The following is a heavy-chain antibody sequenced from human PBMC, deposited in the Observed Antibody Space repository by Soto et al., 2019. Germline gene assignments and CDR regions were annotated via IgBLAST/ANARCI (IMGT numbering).Heavy chain of an antibody. D-gene: IGHD3-9*01. CDR2: INDRGSI. J-gene: IGHJ2*01. CDR1: GGSFSGYY. Sequence: QVQLQQWGAGPLRPLETLSLTCGVSGGSFSGYYWAWIRQSPGKGLEWIGEINDRGSINYNPSLKSRVSISVDTSKSYYSLDLRSVTAADTAVYYCARESHDILTGPPWVWYFDLWGRGTLVTVSS. V-gene: IGHV4-34*01. CDR3: ARESHDILTGPPWVWYFDL.